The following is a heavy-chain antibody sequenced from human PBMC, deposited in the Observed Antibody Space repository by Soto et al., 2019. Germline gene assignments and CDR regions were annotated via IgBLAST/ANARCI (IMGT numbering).Heavy chain of an antibody. CDR1: GFTVSSRY. Sequence: GSLRLSCAASGFTVSSRYMGWVRQAPGKGLEWVSVIYSGGSTYYADSVKGRFTISRDNSKNTLYLQMNSLRAEDTAMYYCARDPPRTAVAGYFDYWGQGTLVTVSS. D-gene: IGHD6-19*01. V-gene: IGHV3-53*01. J-gene: IGHJ4*02. CDR2: IYSGGST. CDR3: ARDPPRTAVAGYFDY.